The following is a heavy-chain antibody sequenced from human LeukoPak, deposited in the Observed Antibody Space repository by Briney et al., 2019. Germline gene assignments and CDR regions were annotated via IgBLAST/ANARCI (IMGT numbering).Heavy chain of an antibody. D-gene: IGHD6-13*01. CDR2: IYYSGST. CDR3: ARVDQYGYTLDY. CDR1: GGSINSTTYS. Sequence: PSETLSLTCTVSGGSINSTTYSWDWIRQPPGKGLEWIGSIYYSGSTYYNPSLKSRVTISVDTSKNQFSLKLSSVTAADTAVYYCARVDQYGYTLDYWGQGTLVTVSS. V-gene: IGHV4-39*07. J-gene: IGHJ4*02.